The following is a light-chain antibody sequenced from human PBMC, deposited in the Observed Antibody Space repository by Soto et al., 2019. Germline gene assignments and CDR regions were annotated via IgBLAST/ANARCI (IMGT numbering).Light chain of an antibody. Sequence: QLVLTQSPSASASLGASVKLTCTLSSGHSNYAIAWHQQQPEKGPRYLMKLNSDGSHTKGDGIPDRFSGSSSGAERYLTSSSLQSEDESDYYCQTWGTGTVVFGGGTKVTVL. CDR3: QTWGTGTVV. J-gene: IGLJ2*01. CDR1: SGHSNYA. V-gene: IGLV4-69*01. CDR2: LNSDGSH.